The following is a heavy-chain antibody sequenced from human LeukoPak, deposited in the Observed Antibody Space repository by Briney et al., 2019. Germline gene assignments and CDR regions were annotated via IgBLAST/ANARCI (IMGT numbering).Heavy chain of an antibody. D-gene: IGHD4-17*01. CDR3: ARDRAVTTGGYYYYYYMDV. V-gene: IGHV3-66*01. CDR1: GFTFSSYS. J-gene: IGHJ6*03. CDR2: IYSGGST. Sequence: PGGSLRLSCAASGFTFSSYSMNWVRQAPGKGLEWVSVIYSGGSTYYADSVKGRFTISRDNSKNTLYLQMNSLRAEDTAVYYCARDRAVTTGGYYYYYYMDVWGKGTTVTISS.